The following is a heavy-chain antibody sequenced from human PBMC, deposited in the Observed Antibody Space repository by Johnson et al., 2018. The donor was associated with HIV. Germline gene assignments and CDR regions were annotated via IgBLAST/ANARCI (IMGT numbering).Heavy chain of an antibody. D-gene: IGHD4-11*01. CDR2: IKSKTDGGTT. V-gene: IGHV3-15*01. Sequence: VQLVESGGGLVKPGGSLRLSCAASGFTFSNAWMSWVRQAPGKGLEWVGRIKSKTDGGTTDYAAPVKGRFTISRDDSKNTRYMQMNSLKTADTAVYYCTTVLTVDAFDIWGQGTMVTVAS. CDR3: TTVLTVDAFDI. CDR1: GFTFSNAW. J-gene: IGHJ3*02.